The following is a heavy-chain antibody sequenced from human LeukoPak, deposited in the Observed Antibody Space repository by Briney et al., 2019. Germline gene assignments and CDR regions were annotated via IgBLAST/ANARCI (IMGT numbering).Heavy chain of an antibody. CDR2: NSGSGGST. D-gene: IGHD6-13*01. CDR3: ARYSSSWTFDY. CDR1: GFTFSTNA. V-gene: IGHV3-23*01. Sequence: GGSLRLSRAASGFTFSTNAMSWVRQAPGKGLEWVLTNSGSGGSTYYAASVKGRFTISRDNSKNTLYLQMNSLRAEDTAVYYCARYSSSWTFDYWGQGTLVTVSS. J-gene: IGHJ4*02.